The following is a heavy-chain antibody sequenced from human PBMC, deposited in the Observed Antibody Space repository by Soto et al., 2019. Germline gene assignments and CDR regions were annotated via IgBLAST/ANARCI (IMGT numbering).Heavy chain of an antibody. J-gene: IGHJ5*02. CDR2: IYYSGST. CDR1: GGPISSRGYY. V-gene: IGHV4-39*01. Sequence: SEPLSLTFSLSGGPISSRGYYWGWIRQPPGKGLEWIGTIYYSGSTYYNPSLKSRVTISVDTSKNQFSLKLSSVTATDTAVYYCVTSNWFDPWGQG. CDR3: VTSNWFDP.